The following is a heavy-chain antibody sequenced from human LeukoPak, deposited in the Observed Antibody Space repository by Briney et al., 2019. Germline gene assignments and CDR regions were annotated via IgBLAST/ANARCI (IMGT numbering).Heavy chain of an antibody. Sequence: ASVKVSCKASGGTFSSYAIGWVRQAPGQGLEWMGWMNPNSGNTGYAQKFQGRVTMTRDTSISTAYMELSSLRSEDTAVYYCARATTVGTYFLDYWGQGTLVTVSS. CDR2: MNPNSGNT. V-gene: IGHV1-8*02. CDR1: GGTFSSYA. CDR3: ARATTVGTYFLDY. J-gene: IGHJ4*02. D-gene: IGHD4-23*01.